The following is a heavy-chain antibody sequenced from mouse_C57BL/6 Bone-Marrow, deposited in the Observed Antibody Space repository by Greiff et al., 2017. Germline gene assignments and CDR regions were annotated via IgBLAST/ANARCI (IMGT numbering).Heavy chain of an antibody. CDR3: ARGIIYYYGSWFAY. V-gene: IGHV3-6*01. CDR2: ISYDGSN. Sequence: VQLQESGPGLVKPSQSLSLTCSVTGYSITSGYYWNWIRQFPGNKLEWMGYISYDGSNNYNPSLKNRISITRDTSKNQFFLKLNSVTTEDTATYYCARGIIYYYGSWFAYWGQGTLVTVSA. D-gene: IGHD1-1*01. J-gene: IGHJ3*01. CDR1: GYSITSGYY.